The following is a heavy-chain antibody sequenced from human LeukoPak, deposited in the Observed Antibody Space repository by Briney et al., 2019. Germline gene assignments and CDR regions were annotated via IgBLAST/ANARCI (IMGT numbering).Heavy chain of an antibody. J-gene: IGHJ4*02. CDR3: ARESSPSSRIPFDY. CDR2: MNPNSGNT. D-gene: IGHD6-13*01. Sequence: ASVKVSCKASGYTFTSYDINWVRQATGQGLEWMGWMNPNSGNTGYAQKFQGRVTMTRNTSISTAYMELRSLRSDDTAVYYCARESSPSSRIPFDYWGQGTLVTVSS. V-gene: IGHV1-8*01. CDR1: GYTFTSYD.